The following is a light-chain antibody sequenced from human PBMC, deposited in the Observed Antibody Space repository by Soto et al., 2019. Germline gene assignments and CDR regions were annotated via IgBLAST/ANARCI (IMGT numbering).Light chain of an antibody. V-gene: IGKV1D-13*01. CDR3: QQFHHYPLT. Sequence: AIQMTQSPSSLSASAGDSVTISCRASQGISSALAWYQPKPGKPPKLLIYDVSTLEGGVPSRFSGSGSGTDFSLTISSLQPEDFATYYCQQFHHYPLTFGGGTKVE. J-gene: IGKJ4*01. CDR2: DVS. CDR1: QGISSA.